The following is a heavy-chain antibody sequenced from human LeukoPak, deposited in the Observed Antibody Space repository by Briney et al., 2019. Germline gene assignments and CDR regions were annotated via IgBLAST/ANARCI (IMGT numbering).Heavy chain of an antibody. Sequence: GGSLRLSCAASGFKFSDHYIDWVRQAPGKGLEWVGRSRNKASSYTTEYAASVEGRFTISRDVSESSLYLQMNSLRTEDTAVYYCGRITINENNGMDVWGQGTTVTVSS. CDR2: SRNKASSYTT. CDR3: GRITINENNGMDV. J-gene: IGHJ6*02. CDR1: GFKFSDHY. V-gene: IGHV3-72*01. D-gene: IGHD3-3*01.